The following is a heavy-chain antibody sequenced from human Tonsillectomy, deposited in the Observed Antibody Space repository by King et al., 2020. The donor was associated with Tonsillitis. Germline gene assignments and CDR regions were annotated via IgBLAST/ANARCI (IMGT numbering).Heavy chain of an antibody. D-gene: IGHD6-19*01. J-gene: IGHJ5*02. CDR3: ARDQGLGWPPHGWFDP. Sequence: VQLVQSGAEVKKPGASVKVSCKASGYTFTAYYLHWVRQAPGQGLEWMGWINPNTGGTNCAQKFQDRVTMTRDTSISIAYMELSRLRSDDTAVYYCARDQGLGWPPHGWFDPWGQGTLVTVSS. CDR1: GYTFTAYY. V-gene: IGHV1-2*02. CDR2: INPNTGGT.